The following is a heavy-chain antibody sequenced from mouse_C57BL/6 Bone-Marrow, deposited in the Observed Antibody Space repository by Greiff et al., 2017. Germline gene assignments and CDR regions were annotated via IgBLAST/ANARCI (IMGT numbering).Heavy chain of an antibody. D-gene: IGHD1-2*01. CDR1: GYAFSSSW. CDR2: IYPGDGDT. CDR3: ARYGYYGYTYFDY. V-gene: IGHV1-82*01. J-gene: IGHJ2*01. Sequence: VQLQQPGPELVKPGASVKISCKASGYAFSSSWMNWVKQRPGKGLEWIGRIYPGDGDTNYNGKFKGKATLTADKSSSTAYMQLSSLTSEDSAVYFCARYGYYGYTYFDYWGQGTTLTVSS.